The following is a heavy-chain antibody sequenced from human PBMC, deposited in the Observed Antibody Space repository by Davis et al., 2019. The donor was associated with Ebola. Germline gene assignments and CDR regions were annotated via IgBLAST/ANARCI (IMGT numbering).Heavy chain of an antibody. CDR3: ARGGGLMDYDILTGYYFDY. J-gene: IGHJ4*02. Sequence: PGGSLRLSCAASGFTFSNYEMNWVRQAPGKGLEWVSVIYSGGSTYYADSVKGRFTISRDNSKNTLYLQMNSLRAEDTAVYYCARGGGLMDYDILTGYYFDYWGQGTLVTVSS. CDR1: GFTFSNYE. CDR2: IYSGGST. V-gene: IGHV3-53*01. D-gene: IGHD3-9*01.